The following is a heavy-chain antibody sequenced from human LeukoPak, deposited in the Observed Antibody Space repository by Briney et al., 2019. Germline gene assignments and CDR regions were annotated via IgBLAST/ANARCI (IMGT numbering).Heavy chain of an antibody. V-gene: IGHV3-21*06. CDR1: GFTFSSYA. J-gene: IGHJ4*02. D-gene: IGHD2-15*01. CDR2: ISSTSSYI. CDR3: ARDSGSGDYFDY. Sequence: GGSLRLSCAASGFTFSSYAMSWVRQAPGKGLEWVSSISSTSSYIYYADSVKGRFTISRDNAKNSLYLQMNSLRAEDTAVYYCARDSGSGDYFDYWGQGTLVTVSS.